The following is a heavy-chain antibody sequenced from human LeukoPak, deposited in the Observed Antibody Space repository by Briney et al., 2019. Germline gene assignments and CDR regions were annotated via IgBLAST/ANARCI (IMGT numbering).Heavy chain of an antibody. V-gene: IGHV3-30*02. CDR2: IRYDGSNK. D-gene: IGHD5-18*01. Sequence: GGSLRLSCAASGFTFSSYGMHWVRQAPGKGLEWVAFIRYDGSNKYYADSVKGRFTISRDNSKNTLYLQMNSLRAEDTAVYYCAKRLSGYSYGYSHTPPYWGQGTLVTVSS. J-gene: IGHJ4*02. CDR1: GFTFSSYG. CDR3: AKRLSGYSYGYSHTPPY.